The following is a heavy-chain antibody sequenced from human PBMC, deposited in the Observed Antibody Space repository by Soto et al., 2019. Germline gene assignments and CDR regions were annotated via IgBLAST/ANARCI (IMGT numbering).Heavy chain of an antibody. CDR1: GFTFSSYS. Sequence: GGCRRLSCAASGFTFSSYSVNWVRQAPGKGLEWVSSISSSSSYINYADSVKGRFTISRDNAKNSLYLQMNSLRAEDTAVYYCARGRELGPFDAFDIWGQGTMVTISS. V-gene: IGHV3-21*01. J-gene: IGHJ3*02. D-gene: IGHD7-27*01. CDR2: ISSSSSYI. CDR3: ARGRELGPFDAFDI.